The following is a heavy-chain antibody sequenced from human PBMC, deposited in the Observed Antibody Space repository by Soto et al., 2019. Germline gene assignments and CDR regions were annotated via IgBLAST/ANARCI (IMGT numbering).Heavy chain of an antibody. V-gene: IGHV3-23*01. CDR1: GFTFDVSG. D-gene: IGHD4-17*01. CDR2: ITGSGGST. CDR3: AKDRYGDYGGIDY. Sequence: PWRSLRLSCASSGFTFDVSGMSWVRQAPGKGLEWVSVITGSGGSTYYADSVKGRFTISRDTSKNTLFLQMNSLRAEDTAVYYCAKDRYGDYGGIDYWGQGTMVTVSS. J-gene: IGHJ4*02.